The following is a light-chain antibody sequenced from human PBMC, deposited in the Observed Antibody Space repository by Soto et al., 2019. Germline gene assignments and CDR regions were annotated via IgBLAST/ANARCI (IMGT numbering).Light chain of an antibody. V-gene: IGKV3D-15*01. CDR2: GAS. Sequence: EIVMTQSPATLSVSPGERATLSCRASQSVSSNLAWYQQKPGQAPRLLIYGASTRATGIPARFSGSGSGTEFTLNISSLQSEDFAVYSCQQYNNWPPFTFGPGTKVDIK. CDR3: QQYNNWPPFT. J-gene: IGKJ3*01. CDR1: QSVSSN.